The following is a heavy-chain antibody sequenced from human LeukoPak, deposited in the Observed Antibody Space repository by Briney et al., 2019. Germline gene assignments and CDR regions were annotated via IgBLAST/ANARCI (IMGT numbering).Heavy chain of an antibody. D-gene: IGHD3-9*01. CDR2: IYNSVTT. J-gene: IGHJ4*02. CDR3: ARQAAFDRSEGQFDY. CDR1: GGSISNHY. Sequence: SETLSPTCTVSGGSISNHYWSWIRQPPGKGLEWIGYIYNSVTTNYNPSLKSRVTISVDTSKNQFSLKLTSVTAADTAVYYCARQAAFDRSEGQFDYWGQGTLVTVSS. V-gene: IGHV4-59*11.